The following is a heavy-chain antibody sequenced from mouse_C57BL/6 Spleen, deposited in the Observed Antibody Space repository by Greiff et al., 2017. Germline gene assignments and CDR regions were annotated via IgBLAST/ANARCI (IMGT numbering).Heavy chain of an antibody. D-gene: IGHD1-1*01. V-gene: IGHV5-6*01. J-gene: IGHJ2*01. CDR3: ARQSGSSLDY. CDR2: ISSGGSYT. CDR1: GFTFSSYG. Sequence: EVQLQESGGDLVKPGGSLKLSCAASGFTFSSYGMSWVRQTPDKRLEWVATISSGGSYTYYPDSVKGRFTICRNNAKNTLYLQMSSLKSEDTAMYYCARQSGSSLDYWGQGTTLTVSS.